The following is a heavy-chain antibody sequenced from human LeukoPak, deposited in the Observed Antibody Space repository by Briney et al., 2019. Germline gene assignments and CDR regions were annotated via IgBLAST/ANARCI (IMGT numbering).Heavy chain of an antibody. Sequence: SETLSLTCTVSGGSMSPYYWSWMRQPPGKGPEYVGYIFYTGGTNYNPSLKRRVTVSLDTSKNQFSLKLSSLTATVTAVYYCARLGFCRGDNCLDDYWGQGTLVTVSS. V-gene: IGHV4-59*08. CDR2: IFYTGGT. CDR1: GGSMSPYY. CDR3: ARLGFCRGDNCLDDY. J-gene: IGHJ4*02. D-gene: IGHD2-15*01.